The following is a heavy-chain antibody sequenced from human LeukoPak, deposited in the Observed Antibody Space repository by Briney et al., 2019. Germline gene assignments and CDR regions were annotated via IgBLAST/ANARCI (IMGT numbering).Heavy chain of an antibody. CDR3: ARRYVGSGVAMFYYFDY. CDR2: LNHSGST. D-gene: IGHD3-3*01. V-gene: IGHV4-34*01. CDR1: GGSFSGYY. Sequence: SETLSLTCGVWGGSFSGYYWRWIREPPGKGVEGSGELNHSGSTNYNPSLKSRVTISVDTSKNQFSLKLSSVTAADTAVYYCARRYVGSGVAMFYYFDYWGQGTLVTVSS. J-gene: IGHJ4*02.